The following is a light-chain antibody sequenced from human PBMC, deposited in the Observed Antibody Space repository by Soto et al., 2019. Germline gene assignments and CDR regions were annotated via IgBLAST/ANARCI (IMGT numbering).Light chain of an antibody. V-gene: IGKV4-1*01. CDR1: QSVLYSSNNKNY. J-gene: IGKJ4*01. Sequence: IVMTQSPDSLAVSLGERATINCKSSQSVLYSSNNKNYLAWSQQKPGQPPKLLIYWASTRESGVPDRFSGSGSGTDFTLTISSLQAEDVAVYYCQQYYTTLALTFGGGTKVEIK. CDR2: WAS. CDR3: QQYYTTLALT.